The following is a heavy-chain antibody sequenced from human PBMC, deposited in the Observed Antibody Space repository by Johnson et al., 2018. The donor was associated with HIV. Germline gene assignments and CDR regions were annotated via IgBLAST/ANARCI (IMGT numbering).Heavy chain of an antibody. V-gene: IGHV3-11*04. CDR2: ISSSGSII. CDR1: GFTFSDYY. CDR3: ARAELPDAFDI. J-gene: IGHJ3*02. D-gene: IGHD1-7*01. Sequence: QVQLVESGGCLVKPGGSLRLSCAASGFTFSDYYMSWIRQAPGKGLEWVSYISSSGSIIYYADSVKGRFIISRDNTKNSLYLQMNSLRAEDTTVYYCARAELPDAFDIWGQGTMVTVSS.